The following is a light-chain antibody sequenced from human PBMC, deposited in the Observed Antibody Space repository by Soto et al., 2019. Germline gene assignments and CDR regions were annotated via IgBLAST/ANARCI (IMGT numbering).Light chain of an antibody. Sequence: DIQMTQSPSSVSESVGDRVTITCRARQGISNWLAWYQQKPGKAPKLRIYAASSLQSGVPSRFNGSGFGTDFTLTISSLQPEYFATYYCQQANSCPLTFGGGTKVELK. CDR2: AAS. J-gene: IGKJ4*01. V-gene: IGKV1-12*01. CDR3: QQANSCPLT. CDR1: QGISNW.